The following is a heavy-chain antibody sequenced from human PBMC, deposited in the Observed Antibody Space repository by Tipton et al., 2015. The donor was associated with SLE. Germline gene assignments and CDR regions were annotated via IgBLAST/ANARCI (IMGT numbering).Heavy chain of an antibody. Sequence: QLVQSGAEVKKPGASVKVSCKASGYTFTGYYMHWVRQAPGQGLEWMGRINPNSGGTNYAQKFQGRVTMTRDTSISAAYMGLSRLRSDDTAVYYCAIRSVAGLGSVDYWGQGTLVTVSS. CDR1: GYTFTGYY. CDR2: INPNSGGT. J-gene: IGHJ4*02. CDR3: AIRSVAGLGSVDY. V-gene: IGHV1-2*06. D-gene: IGHD6-19*01.